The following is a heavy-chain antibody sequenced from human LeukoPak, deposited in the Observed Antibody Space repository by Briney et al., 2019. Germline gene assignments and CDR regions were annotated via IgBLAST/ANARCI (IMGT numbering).Heavy chain of an antibody. D-gene: IGHD3-22*01. V-gene: IGHV3-64D*06. CDR1: GFTFSSYA. J-gene: IGHJ4*02. Sequence: PGGSLRLSCSASGFTFSSYAMHWVRQAPGKGLQYVSGISSNGGNTYHADSVKGRFTISRDNSKNTLYRQMSSLRAEDTAVYYCVKGKAHYYDSSGDDYWGQGTLVTVSS. CDR2: ISSNGGNT. CDR3: VKGKAHYYDSSGDDY.